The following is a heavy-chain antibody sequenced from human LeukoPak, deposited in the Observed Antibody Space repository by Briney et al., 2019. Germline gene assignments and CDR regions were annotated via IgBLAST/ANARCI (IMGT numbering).Heavy chain of an antibody. CDR1: GGSISSYY. CDR2: IYYSGST. V-gene: IGHV4-59*08. CDR3: ASYYYDSSGPTYYFDY. J-gene: IGHJ4*02. D-gene: IGHD3-22*01. Sequence: SETLSLTCTVSGGSISSYYWSWIRQPPGKGLEWIGYIYYSGSTNYNPSLKSRVTISVDTSKNQFSLKLSSVTAADTAVYYCASYYYDSSGPTYYFDYWGQGTLVTVSS.